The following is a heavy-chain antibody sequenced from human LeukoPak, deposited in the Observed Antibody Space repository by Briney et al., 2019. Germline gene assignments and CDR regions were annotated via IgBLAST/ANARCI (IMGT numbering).Heavy chain of an antibody. D-gene: IGHD3-16*02. Sequence: PGGSLRLSCAASGFTFSSYGMSWVRQAPGKGLEWVSAISGSGGSTYYADSVKGRFTISRDNAKNSLYLQMNSLRAEDTAVYYCASLPVIPSYYYMDVWGKGTTVTISS. CDR3: ASLPVIPSYYYMDV. CDR2: ISGSGGST. CDR1: GFTFSSYG. J-gene: IGHJ6*03. V-gene: IGHV3-23*01.